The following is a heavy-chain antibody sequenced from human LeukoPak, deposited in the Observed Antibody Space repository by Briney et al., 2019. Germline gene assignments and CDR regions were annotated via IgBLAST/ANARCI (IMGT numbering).Heavy chain of an antibody. D-gene: IGHD1-26*01. V-gene: IGHV3-9*01. CDR3: AKDGGSYGNY. CDR1: GFTFDDYA. CDR2: ISWNSGSI. Sequence: PGGSLRLSCAASGFTFDDYAMHWVRQAPGKGLEWVSGISWNSGSIGYADSVKGRFTTSRDNAKNSLYLQMNSLRAEDTALYYCAKDGGSYGNYWGQGTLVTVSS. J-gene: IGHJ4*02.